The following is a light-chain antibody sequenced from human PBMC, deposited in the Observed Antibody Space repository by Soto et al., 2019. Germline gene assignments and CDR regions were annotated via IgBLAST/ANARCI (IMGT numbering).Light chain of an antibody. CDR1: SSDVGGYNY. Sequence: QSALTQPASVSASPGQSITISCTGTSSDVGGYNYVSWYQQHPGKAPKLMIYDVSNRPSGVSNRFSGSKSDNTASLTISGLQAEDEADYYCSSYTSSSTLPYVFGNGTKPPS. CDR3: SSYTSSSTLPYV. J-gene: IGLJ1*01. CDR2: DVS. V-gene: IGLV2-14*01.